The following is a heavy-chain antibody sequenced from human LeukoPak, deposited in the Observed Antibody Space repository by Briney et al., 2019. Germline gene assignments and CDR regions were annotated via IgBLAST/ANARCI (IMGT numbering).Heavy chain of an antibody. CDR1: GFTFSSYS. V-gene: IGHV3-21*01. Sequence: PGGSLRLSCAASGFTFSSYSMNLVRQAPGKGLEWVSSISSSSSYIYYADSVKGRFTISRDNAKNSLYLQMNSLRAEDTAVYYCARVVGATKGSLFDYWGQGTLVTVSS. D-gene: IGHD1-26*01. CDR2: ISSSSSYI. J-gene: IGHJ4*02. CDR3: ARVVGATKGSLFDY.